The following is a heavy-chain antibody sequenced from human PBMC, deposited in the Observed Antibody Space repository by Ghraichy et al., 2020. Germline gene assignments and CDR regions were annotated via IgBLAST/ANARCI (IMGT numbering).Heavy chain of an antibody. CDR1: GGSVTSGSYY. CDR2: IYYSGST. V-gene: IGHV4-61*01. D-gene: IGHD1-26*01. J-gene: IGHJ4*02. CDR3: ARLYSGSYRFDY. Sequence: SLTCTVSGGSVTSGSYYWSWIRQPPGRGLEWIGYIYYSGSTNYNPSLKRRVTISVDTSKNQFSLKLNSVTAADTAVYYCARLYSGSYRFDYWGQGTLVTVSS.